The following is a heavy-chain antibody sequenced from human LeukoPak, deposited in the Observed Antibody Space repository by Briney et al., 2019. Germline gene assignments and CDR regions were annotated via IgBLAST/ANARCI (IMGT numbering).Heavy chain of an antibody. CDR2: ISAYNGNT. CDR3: ARDGDGYYGSGSYYNFDY. D-gene: IGHD3-10*01. CDR1: CYTFTSYG. Sequence: ASVKVSCKASCYTFTSYGISWVRQAPGQGLEWMGWISAYNGNTNYAQKLQGRVTMTTDTSTSTAYMELRSMRSDDTAVYYCARDGDGYYGSGSYYNFDYWGQGTLVTVSS. V-gene: IGHV1-18*01. J-gene: IGHJ4*02.